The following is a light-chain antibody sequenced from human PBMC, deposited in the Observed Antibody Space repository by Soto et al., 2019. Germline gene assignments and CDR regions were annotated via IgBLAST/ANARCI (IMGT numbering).Light chain of an antibody. CDR1: QIVGSRF. Sequence: EIAWTQSPGTLSLSPGERATLSCRASQIVGSRFLALYQQKPGQAPRLLISGTFSRATGIPDRFSGSGSGTDFHLTISRLEPEDFAVYYCQQYGSSTRWPFGQATKLDIK. CDR3: QQYGSSTRWP. V-gene: IGKV3-20*01. J-gene: IGKJ1*01. CDR2: GTF.